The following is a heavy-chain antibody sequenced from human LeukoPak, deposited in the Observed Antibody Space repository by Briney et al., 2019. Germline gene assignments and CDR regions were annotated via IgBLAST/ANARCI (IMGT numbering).Heavy chain of an antibody. CDR3: ARFSGSNRLPYYMDV. J-gene: IGHJ6*03. CDR2: INPNSGGT. Sequence: ASVKVSCKASGYTFTGYYMHWVRQAPGQGLEWMGWINPNSGGTNYAQKFQGRVTMTRDTSISTAYMELSRLRSDDTAVYYCARFSGSNRLPYYMDVWGKGTTVTVSS. CDR1: GYTFTGYY. D-gene: IGHD3-10*01. V-gene: IGHV1-2*02.